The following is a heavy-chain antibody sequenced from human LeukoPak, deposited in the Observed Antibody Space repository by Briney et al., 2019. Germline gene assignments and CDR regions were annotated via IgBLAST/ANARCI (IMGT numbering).Heavy chain of an antibody. D-gene: IGHD3-22*01. V-gene: IGHV4-38-2*01. Sequence: AGGSLRLSCAASGFTFGSHAVSWIRQPPGKGLEWIGSIYYSGSTYYNPSLKSRVTISVDTSKNQFSLKLSSVTAADTAVYYCARGESAGYDSSGYYRQYYFDYWGQGTLVTVSS. CDR1: GFTFGSHAV. J-gene: IGHJ4*02. CDR3: ARGESAGYDSSGYYRQYYFDY. CDR2: IYYSGST.